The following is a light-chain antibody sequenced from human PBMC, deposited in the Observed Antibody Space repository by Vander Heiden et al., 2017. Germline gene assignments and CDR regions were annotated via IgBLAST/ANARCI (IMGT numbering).Light chain of an antibody. CDR1: SSDVGSYNL. CDR3: CSYAGSSTLV. CDR2: EVS. V-gene: IGLV2-23*02. J-gene: IGLJ2*01. Sequence: QPALTQPPSVSGSPGQSITISCTGTSSDVGSYNLVSWYQQHPGKAPKLMIYEVSKRPSGVSNRFSGSKSGNTASLTISGLQAEDEADYYCCSYAGSSTLVFGGGTKLIVL.